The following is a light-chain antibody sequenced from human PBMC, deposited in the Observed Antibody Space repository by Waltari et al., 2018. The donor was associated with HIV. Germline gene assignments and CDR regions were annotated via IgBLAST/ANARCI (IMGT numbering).Light chain of an antibody. CDR2: AAS. V-gene: IGLV2-23*01. Sequence: QSALTQPASVSGSPGQSITISCTGTSSDVGSYNLFSWYQQHPAKAPKLMVYAASKRPSGVSTRFSGSKSGSTASLTISGLQAEDEADYYCCSYADSPPYVFGTGTKVTVL. J-gene: IGLJ1*01. CDR1: SSDVGSYNL. CDR3: CSYADSPPYV.